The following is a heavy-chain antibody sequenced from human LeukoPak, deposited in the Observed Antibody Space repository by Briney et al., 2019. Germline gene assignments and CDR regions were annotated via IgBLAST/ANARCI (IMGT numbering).Heavy chain of an antibody. V-gene: IGHV3-66*01. J-gene: IGHJ4*02. D-gene: IGHD3-10*01. Sequence: GGSLRLSCAVSGFTVSSNDMNWVRQAPGKGLEWVSLLYSGGSPYYADSVKGRFTISRDNSRNTLYLQMNSLRAEDTAVYYCAGAGSYYYFDYWGQGTLVTVSS. CDR1: GFTVSSND. CDR2: LYSGGSP. CDR3: AGAGSYYYFDY.